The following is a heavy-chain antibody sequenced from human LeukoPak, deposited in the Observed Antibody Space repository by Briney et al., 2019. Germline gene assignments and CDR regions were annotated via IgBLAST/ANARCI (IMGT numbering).Heavy chain of an antibody. CDR3: ARVTPLYTVVVPAAIGLGYFDY. CDR1: GYTFTSYG. J-gene: IGHJ4*02. Sequence: ASVKVSCKASGYTFTSYGISWVRQAPGQGLEWMGWISAYNGNTNYAQKLQGRVTMTTDTSTSTAYMELRSLRSDDTAVYYCARVTPLYTVVVPAAIGLGYFDYWGQGTLVTVSS. D-gene: IGHD2-2*01. CDR2: ISAYNGNT. V-gene: IGHV1-18*01.